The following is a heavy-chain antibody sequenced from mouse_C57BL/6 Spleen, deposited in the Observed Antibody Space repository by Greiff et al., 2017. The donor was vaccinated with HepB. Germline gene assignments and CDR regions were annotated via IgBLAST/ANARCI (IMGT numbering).Heavy chain of an antibody. D-gene: IGHD1-1*01. CDR2: IYPSDSET. J-gene: IGHJ2*01. CDR3: ARAITTVVAHFDY. V-gene: IGHV1-61*01. CDR1: GYTFTSYW. Sequence: QVQLQQSGAELVRPGSSVKLSCKASGYTFTSYWMDWVKQRPGQGLEWIGNIYPSDSETHYNQKFKDKATLTVDKSSSTAYMQLSSLTSEDSAVYYCARAITTVVAHFDYWGQGTTLTVSS.